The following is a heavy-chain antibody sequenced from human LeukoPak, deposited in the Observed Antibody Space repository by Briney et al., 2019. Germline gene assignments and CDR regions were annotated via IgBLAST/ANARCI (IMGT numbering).Heavy chain of an antibody. CDR1: GGSLSSYP. Sequence: SATLSLTCTVSGGSLSSYPASWIRQPPGKGLEWIGYIFYSGSTIYNPSLKSRVTISIDTSKNQFSLKLTSVTAADTAVYYCASDHGSGSYRFDYWGQGALVTVSS. D-gene: IGHD3-10*01. CDR3: ASDHGSGSYRFDY. CDR2: IFYSGST. J-gene: IGHJ4*02. V-gene: IGHV4-59*01.